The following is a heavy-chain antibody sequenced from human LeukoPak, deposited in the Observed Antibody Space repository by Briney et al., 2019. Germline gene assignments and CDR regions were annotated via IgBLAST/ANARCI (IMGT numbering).Heavy chain of an antibody. J-gene: IGHJ6*03. CDR3: AKVGKPARIIGTTSRYYYYYMDV. Sequence: GGSLRLSCAASGFTFSSYSMNWVRQAPGKGLEWLSTISGSGTSTYYADSVKGRFTISRDNSKNTLYLQMNSLRAEDTAVYYCAKVGKPARIIGTTSRYYYYYMDVWGKGATVTISS. V-gene: IGHV3-23*01. CDR1: GFTFSSYS. D-gene: IGHD1-20*01. CDR2: ISGSGTST.